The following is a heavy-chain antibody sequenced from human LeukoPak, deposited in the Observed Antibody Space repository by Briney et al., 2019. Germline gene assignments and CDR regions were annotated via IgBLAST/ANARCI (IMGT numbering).Heavy chain of an antibody. Sequence: PSETLSLTCTVSGGSISMFYWSWIRQPPGKALEWIAYMHYSGNTNYNPSLKSRVTISIDTPKNQFSLKLSSVTAADTAVYYCARDWGGSGFNWFDPWGQGTLVTVSS. V-gene: IGHV4-59*01. CDR1: GGSISMFY. CDR3: ARDWGGSGFNWFDP. D-gene: IGHD6-19*01. CDR2: MHYSGNT. J-gene: IGHJ5*02.